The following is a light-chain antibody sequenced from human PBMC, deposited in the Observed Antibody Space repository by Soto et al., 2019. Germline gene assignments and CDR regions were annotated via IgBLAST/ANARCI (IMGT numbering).Light chain of an antibody. Sequence: EIVMTQSPATLSVSPGEGATLSCRASQGIGDTLAWYQQKPGQTPRLLIYDTSIRAAGVPARFSGSRSGAEFTLTISRLEPEDFAVYYCQQYGSSPWTFGLGTKVEIK. CDR1: QGIGDT. V-gene: IGKV3-15*01. CDR2: DTS. J-gene: IGKJ1*01. CDR3: QQYGSSPWT.